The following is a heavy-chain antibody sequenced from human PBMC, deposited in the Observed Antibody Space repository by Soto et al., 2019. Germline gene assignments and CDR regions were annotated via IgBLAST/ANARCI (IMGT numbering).Heavy chain of an antibody. CDR1: GFTFSSYA. D-gene: IGHD3-10*01. CDR2: ISGSGGST. Sequence: GGSLRLSCAASGFTFSSYAMSWVRQAPGKGLEWVSAISGSGGSTYYADSVKGRFTISRDNSKNTLYLQMNSLRAEDTAVYYCAKDHYGSGSYDWAPFDIWGQGTMVTVSS. CDR3: AKDHYGSGSYDWAPFDI. V-gene: IGHV3-23*01. J-gene: IGHJ3*02.